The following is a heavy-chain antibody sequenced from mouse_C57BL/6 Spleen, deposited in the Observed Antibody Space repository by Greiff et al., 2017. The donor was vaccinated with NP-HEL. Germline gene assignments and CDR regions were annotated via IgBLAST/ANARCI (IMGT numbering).Heavy chain of an antibody. CDR3: ERELGGGAMDD. Sequence: QVQLQQPGAELVRPGSSVKLSCKASGYTFTSYWMDWVKQRPGQGLEWIGNIYPSDSETHYNQKFKDKATLTVDKSSSPAYMQLSSLTSEDSAVYYGERELGGGAMDDWGQGTSVTVSS. CDR2: IYPSDSET. J-gene: IGHJ4*01. V-gene: IGHV1-61*01. CDR1: GYTFTSYW.